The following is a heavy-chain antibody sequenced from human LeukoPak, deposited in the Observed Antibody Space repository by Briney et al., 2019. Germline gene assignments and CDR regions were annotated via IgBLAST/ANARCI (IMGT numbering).Heavy chain of an antibody. Sequence: SETLSLTCTVSGGSISSGDCYWNWIRQHPGKGLEWIGYIYYSGGTNYNPSLKSRVTISVDTSKNQFSLYLSSVTAADTAVYYCARHAQSPYSGSFDYWGQGTLVTGSS. D-gene: IGHD1-26*01. CDR1: GGSISSGDCY. V-gene: IGHV4-30-4*08. J-gene: IGHJ4*02. CDR3: ARHAQSPYSGSFDY. CDR2: IYYSGGT.